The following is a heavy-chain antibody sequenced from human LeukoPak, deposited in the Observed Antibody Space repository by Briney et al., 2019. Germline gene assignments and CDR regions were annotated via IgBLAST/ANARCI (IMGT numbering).Heavy chain of an antibody. V-gene: IGHV4-59*01. J-gene: IGHJ4*02. CDR1: GGSISSYY. Sequence: RASETLSLTCTVSGGSISSYYWSWIRQPPGKGLEWIGYIYYSGSTNYNPSLKSRVTISVDTSKNQLSLKLSSVTAADTAVYYCARHKGTGYPYDYWAREPWSPSPQ. D-gene: IGHD1-1*01. CDR2: IYYSGST. CDR3: ARHKGTGYPYDY.